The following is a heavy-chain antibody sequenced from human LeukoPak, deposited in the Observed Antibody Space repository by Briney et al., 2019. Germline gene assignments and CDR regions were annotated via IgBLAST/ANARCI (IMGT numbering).Heavy chain of an antibody. J-gene: IGHJ5*02. CDR3: ARDCRQTTVTTLRWFDP. CDR1: GFTFSSYS. CDR2: ISSSSSYI. Sequence: GGSLRLSCAASGFTFSSYSMNWVRQAPGKGLEWVSSISSSSSYIYYADSVKGRFTISRDNAKSSLYLQMNSLRAEDTAVYYCARDCRQTTVTTLRWFDPWGQGTLVTVSS. D-gene: IGHD4-17*01. V-gene: IGHV3-21*01.